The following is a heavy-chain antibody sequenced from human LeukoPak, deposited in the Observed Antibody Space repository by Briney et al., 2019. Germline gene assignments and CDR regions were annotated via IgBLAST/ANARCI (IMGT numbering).Heavy chain of an antibody. Sequence: GGSLRLSCAASGFTFSSYAMGWVRQAPGKGLGWVSAISGSGGSTYYGDSVKGPFNISRDNSKKTLYLQMNSLRAEDTAVYYCAKLPYSSGWYYFDYWGQGTLVTVSS. CDR1: GFTFSSYA. CDR3: AKLPYSSGWYYFDY. V-gene: IGHV3-23*01. D-gene: IGHD6-19*01. J-gene: IGHJ4*02. CDR2: ISGSGGST.